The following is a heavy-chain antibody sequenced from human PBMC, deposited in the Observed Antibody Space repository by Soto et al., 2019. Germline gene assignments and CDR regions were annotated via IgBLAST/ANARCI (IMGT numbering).Heavy chain of an antibody. V-gene: IGHV3-53*01. J-gene: IGHJ4*02. CDR2: IYSGGST. D-gene: IGHD3-9*01. CDR1: GFTVSSNY. CDR3: ARESDILTGYDY. Sequence: HPGGSLRLSCAASGFTVSSNYMSWVRQAPGKGLEWVSVIYSGGSTYYADSVKGRFTISRDNSKNTLYLQMNSLRAEDTAVYYCARESDILTGYDYWGQGTLVTVSS.